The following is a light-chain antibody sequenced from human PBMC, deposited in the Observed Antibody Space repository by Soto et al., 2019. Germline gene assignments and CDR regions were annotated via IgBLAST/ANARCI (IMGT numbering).Light chain of an antibody. CDR2: EVS. J-gene: IGLJ1*01. V-gene: IGLV2-14*01. CDR1: SSDIGAYNS. CDR3: SSRTTSYPYV. Sequence: QSALTQPASVSGSPGQSITISCTGTSSDIGAYNSVSWYQQHPGKAPKLMIYEVSNRPSGVSNRFSASKSGNTASLTISGLQAEDEADYYCSSRTTSYPYVFGTGTKLTVL.